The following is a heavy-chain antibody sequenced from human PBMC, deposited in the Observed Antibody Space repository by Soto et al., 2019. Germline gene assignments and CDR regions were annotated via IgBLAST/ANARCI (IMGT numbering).Heavy chain of an antibody. CDR3: ARGGTSGYDLNAFDI. J-gene: IGHJ3*02. D-gene: IGHD5-12*01. CDR1: GFTFSSYA. V-gene: IGHV3-30-3*01. CDR2: ISYDGSNK. Sequence: GGSLRLSCAASGFTFSSYAMHWVRQAPGKGLEWVAVISYDGSNKYYADSVKGRFTISRDNSKNTLYLQMNSLRAEDTAVYYWARGGTSGYDLNAFDIWGQGTMVTVSS.